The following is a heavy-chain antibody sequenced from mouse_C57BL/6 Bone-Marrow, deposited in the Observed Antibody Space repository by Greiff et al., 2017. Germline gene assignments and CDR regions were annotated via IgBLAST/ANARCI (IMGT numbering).Heavy chain of an antibody. D-gene: IGHD2-1*01. J-gene: IGHJ3*01. CDR2: IRSKSNNYAT. CDR3: VRQGGNYGWFAY. V-gene: IGHV10-1*01. CDR1: GFSFNTYA. Sequence: EVQGVESGGGLVQPKGSLKLSCAASGFSFNTYAMNWVRQAPGKGLEWVARIRSKSNNYATYYADSVKDRFTISRDDSESMLYLQMNNLKTEDTAMYYCVRQGGNYGWFAYWGQATLVTVSA.